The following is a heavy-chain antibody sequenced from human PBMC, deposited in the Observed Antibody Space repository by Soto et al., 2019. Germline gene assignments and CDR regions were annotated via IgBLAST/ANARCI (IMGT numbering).Heavy chain of an antibody. CDR1: GLTFSRYA. CDR3: AKSLRPSALTTYCFDY. J-gene: IGHJ4*02. D-gene: IGHD4-17*01. CDR2: INPSGDIT. V-gene: IGHV3-23*01. Sequence: GGSLRLSCAASGLTFSRYAMSWVRQAPGKGLEWVSIINPSGDITYYGDSVKGRFTISRDNSKNTLSLQMNSLRAEDTAVYYCAKSLRPSALTTYCFDYRGQGTLVTVSS.